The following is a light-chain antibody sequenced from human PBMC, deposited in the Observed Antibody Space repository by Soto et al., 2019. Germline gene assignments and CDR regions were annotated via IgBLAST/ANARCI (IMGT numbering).Light chain of an antibody. V-gene: IGKV1-16*01. Sequence: DIQMTQSPSSLSPSVGDRVTITCRASHDLNNALAWFQQKPGKAPKSLIYAASSMQSGVPSRFSGSGSATEFTLTISSLQPEDFATYYCQQYKSYPITFGQGTRLEIK. CDR3: QQYKSYPIT. J-gene: IGKJ5*01. CDR1: HDLNNA. CDR2: AAS.